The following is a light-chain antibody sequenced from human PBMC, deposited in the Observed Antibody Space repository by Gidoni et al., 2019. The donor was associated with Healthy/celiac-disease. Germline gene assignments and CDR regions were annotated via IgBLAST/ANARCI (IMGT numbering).Light chain of an antibody. CDR2: EAP. CDR3: CSYAGSSNSV. V-gene: IGLV2-23*01. J-gene: IGLJ1*01. CDR1: SSDVGSFNL. Sequence: QSALTQPASVSGSPGQSITISCTGTSSDVGSFNLVSWYQHHPGKAPRLMIYEAPKRPSGVSNRFSGSKSGNTASLTISGLQSEDEGDYYCCSYAGSSNSVFGTGTKVTVL.